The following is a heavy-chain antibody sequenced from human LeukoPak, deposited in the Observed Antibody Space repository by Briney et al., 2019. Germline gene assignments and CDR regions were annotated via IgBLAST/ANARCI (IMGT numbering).Heavy chain of an antibody. CDR3: ARDVDTVLVD. V-gene: IGHV4-59*13. CDR1: GGSFSGYY. Sequence: SETLSLTCAVYGGSFSGYYWSWIRRPPGKGLEWIGYIYYSGSTNYNPSLKSRVNISVDTSKNQFSLRLSSVTAADTAVYYCARDVDTVLVDWGQGTLVTVSS. J-gene: IGHJ4*02. D-gene: IGHD2-2*03. CDR2: IYYSGST.